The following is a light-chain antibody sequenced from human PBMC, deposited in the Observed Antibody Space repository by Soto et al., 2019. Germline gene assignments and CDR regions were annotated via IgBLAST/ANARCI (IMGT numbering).Light chain of an antibody. CDR2: GAS. CDR3: QQYGSSPRT. Sequence: ELVLTQSPGTLSLSPGERATLSCRASQSVTSSNLAWYQQKPGQAPRLLIYGASSRATGIPDRFSGSGSGTDFTLTISRLEPEDFAVYYCQQYGSSPRTFGQGTKV. CDR1: QSVTSSN. V-gene: IGKV3-20*01. J-gene: IGKJ1*01.